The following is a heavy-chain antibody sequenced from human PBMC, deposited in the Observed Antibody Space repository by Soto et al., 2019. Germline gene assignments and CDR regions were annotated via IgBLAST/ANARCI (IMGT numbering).Heavy chain of an antibody. V-gene: IGHV1-18*01. CDR3: ARTEYETSPFDY. CDR1: GYTLNSYG. J-gene: IGHJ4*02. CDR2: ISGYNANI. D-gene: IGHD2-2*01. Sequence: QVQLVQSGTEVKKPGASVKVTCKASGYTLNSYGISWVRQAPGQGLEWMGWISGYNANINYAQKFQGRVTMTTDTSTTTAYKELRVLRSDESAVYDCARTEYETSPFDYWGQGTLVTVSS.